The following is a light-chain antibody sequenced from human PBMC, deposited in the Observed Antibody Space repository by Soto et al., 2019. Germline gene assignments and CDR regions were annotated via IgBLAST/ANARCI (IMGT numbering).Light chain of an antibody. J-gene: IGLJ1*01. Sequence: QSALTQPASVSGSPGESITISCTGTSSDVGGRDWVPWYQQHPGKTPKLMIYDVSLRPSGISNRFSGSKSGNTASLTISGLQAVDEADYFCCSYATGSVYVFGSGTKLTVL. CDR1: SSDVGGRDW. CDR3: CSYATGSVYV. CDR2: DVS. V-gene: IGLV2-14*03.